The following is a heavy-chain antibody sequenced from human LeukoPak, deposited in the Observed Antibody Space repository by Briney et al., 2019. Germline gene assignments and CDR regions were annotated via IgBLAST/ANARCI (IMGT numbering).Heavy chain of an antibody. V-gene: IGHV4-38-2*02. CDR3: ARGSLSGSYLGHAFDI. CDR1: GYSISSGYY. CDR2: IYHSGST. J-gene: IGHJ3*02. Sequence: PSETLSLTCTVSGYSISSGYYWGWIRQPPGKGLEWIGSIYHSGSTYYNPSLKSRVTISVDTSKNQFSLKLSSVTAADTAVYYCARGSLSGSYLGHAFDIWGQGTMVTVSS. D-gene: IGHD1-26*01.